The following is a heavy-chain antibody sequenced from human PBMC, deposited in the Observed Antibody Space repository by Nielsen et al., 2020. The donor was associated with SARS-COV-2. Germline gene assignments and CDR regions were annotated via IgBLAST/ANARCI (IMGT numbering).Heavy chain of an antibody. CDR3: ARDRTVRGVIITKSYYYGMDV. V-gene: IGHV3-9*01. J-gene: IGHJ6*02. CDR1: GFAFDDYA. D-gene: IGHD3-10*01. CDR2: IRWSSGRI. Sequence: SLKTSRAVSGFAFDDYAMHWVRQDPGRGLEWVSGIRWSSGRIGYADSVKGRFTISRDNSKNTLYLQMNSLRAEDTAVYYCARDRTVRGVIITKSYYYGMDVWGQGTTVTVSS.